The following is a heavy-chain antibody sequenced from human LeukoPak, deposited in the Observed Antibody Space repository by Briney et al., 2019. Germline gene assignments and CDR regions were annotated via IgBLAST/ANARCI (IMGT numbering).Heavy chain of an antibody. CDR1: GFTFSSYW. Sequence: GGSVRLSCAASGFTFSSYWMHWVRYAPGKGLVWVSRINNDGSITNYADSVKGRFTISRDNAKNTLYLQMNSLRAEDTAVYYCSRPGIALAGAYWGQGALVTVSS. V-gene: IGHV3-74*01. CDR2: INNDGSIT. J-gene: IGHJ4*02. CDR3: SRPGIALAGAY. D-gene: IGHD6-19*01.